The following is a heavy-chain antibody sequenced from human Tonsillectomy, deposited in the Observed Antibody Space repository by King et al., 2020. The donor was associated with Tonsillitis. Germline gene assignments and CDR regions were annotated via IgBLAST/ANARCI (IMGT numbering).Heavy chain of an antibody. CDR1: GGIFSSYA. CDR3: ARDRAVTIYSPPGY. D-gene: IGHD4-17*01. Sequence: QLVQSGAEVKKPGSSVKVSCKTSGGIFSSYAIHWVRQAPGQGLEWMGRIIPLLGMTNYAQKFLGRVTITADTSTSTAYMELSSLKSDDTAVYSCARDRAVTIYSPPGYWGQGTLVTVSS. V-gene: IGHV1-69*04. J-gene: IGHJ4*02. CDR2: IIPLLGMT.